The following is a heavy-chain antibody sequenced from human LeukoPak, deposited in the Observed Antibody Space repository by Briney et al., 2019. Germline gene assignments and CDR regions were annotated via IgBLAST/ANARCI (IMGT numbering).Heavy chain of an antibody. CDR1: GFTFSSYS. Sequence: KAGGSLRLSCAASGFTFSSYSMNWVRQAPGKGLEWVSSISSSSSYIYYADSVKGRFTISRDNAKNSLYPQMNSLRAEDTAVYYCARDLPPWELLTEFDYWGQGTLVTVSS. J-gene: IGHJ4*02. V-gene: IGHV3-21*01. D-gene: IGHD1-26*01. CDR3: ARDLPPWELLTEFDY. CDR2: ISSSSSYI.